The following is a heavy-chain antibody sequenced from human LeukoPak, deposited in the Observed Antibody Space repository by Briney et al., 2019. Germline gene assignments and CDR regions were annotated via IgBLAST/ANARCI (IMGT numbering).Heavy chain of an antibody. CDR2: ISAYNGKT. V-gene: IGHV1-18*01. D-gene: IGHD6-13*01. CDR1: DYTFTNYG. CDR3: AREGATAGGLDY. J-gene: IGHJ4*02. Sequence: ASVKVSCKTSDYTFTNYGFSWVRQAPGQGLEWMGWISAYNGKTYYAQKFQGRVTVTTDTSTSTAYMDLRSLRSDDTAVYYCAREGATAGGLDYWGQGTLVTVSS.